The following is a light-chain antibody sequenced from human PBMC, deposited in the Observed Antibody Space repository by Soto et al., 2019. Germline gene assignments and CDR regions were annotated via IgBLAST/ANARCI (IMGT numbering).Light chain of an antibody. CDR2: EVS. CDR1: SSDVGANNY. V-gene: IGLV2-14*01. CDR3: SAFATSRAYV. J-gene: IGLJ1*01. Sequence: QSALTQPASVSGSPGQSITISCTGTSSDVGANNYVSWYQQQSGKAPKLLIHEVSNRPAGVSDRFSGSKSGKTASLTISGLQAEDEAHYYCSAFATSRAYVFGIGTKLTVL.